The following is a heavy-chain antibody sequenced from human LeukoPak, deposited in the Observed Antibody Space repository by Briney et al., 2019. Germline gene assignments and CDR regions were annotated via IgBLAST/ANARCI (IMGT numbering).Heavy chain of an antibody. Sequence: PGGSLRLSCAASGFILSNYAMHWVRQAPGKGLEWLIFISYDGSNKYYADSVKGRFTISRDNSKNTLYLQMNSLRAEDTAVYYCARDTYGSDYWGQGTLVTVSS. CDR2: ISYDGSNK. CDR1: GFILSNYA. CDR3: ARDTYGSDY. J-gene: IGHJ4*02. D-gene: IGHD3-10*01. V-gene: IGHV3-30*04.